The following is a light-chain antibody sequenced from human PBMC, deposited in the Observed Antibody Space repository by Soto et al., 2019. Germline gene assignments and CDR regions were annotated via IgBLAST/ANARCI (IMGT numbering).Light chain of an antibody. CDR1: QSISSY. CDR3: QHSYSSPWT. CDR2: AAS. J-gene: IGKJ1*01. Sequence: DIQMTQSPSSLSASVGDRVTITCRASQSISSYLNWYQQKPGKAPKFLIFAASSLQSGVPSMFSGSGSGTDFTLTISSLQPEDFATYYCQHSYSSPWTFGQGTKVEIK. V-gene: IGKV1-39*01.